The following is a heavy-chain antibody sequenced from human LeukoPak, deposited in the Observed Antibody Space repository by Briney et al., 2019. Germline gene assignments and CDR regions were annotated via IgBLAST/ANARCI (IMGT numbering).Heavy chain of an antibody. V-gene: IGHV1-2*02. J-gene: IGHJ4*02. CDR3: ARGVYTYGREASDY. D-gene: IGHD5-18*01. CDR2: INPRSGGT. CDR1: GYTFTGYY. Sequence: ASVKVSCKATGYTFTGYYIHWLRQAPGQGLEWMGWINPRSGGTNYAQMFQGRVTMTRDTSITTVYMELSRLTSDDTAVHYCARGVYTYGREASDYWGQGTLVTVSS.